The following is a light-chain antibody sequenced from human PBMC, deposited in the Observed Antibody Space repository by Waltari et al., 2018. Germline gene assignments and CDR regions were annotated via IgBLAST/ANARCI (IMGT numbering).Light chain of an antibody. V-gene: IGLV2-23*01. J-gene: IGLJ2*01. CDR1: KRDVGSYNL. CDR3: CSYADSSTPVV. Sequence: QSALTQPASVSGSPGQSITISCTGTKRDVGSYNLVSWYQHHPGKAPKLMIYEGSKRPSGVSNRFSGSKSGNTASLTISGLQAEDEADYYCCSYADSSTPVVFGGGTKLTVL. CDR2: EGS.